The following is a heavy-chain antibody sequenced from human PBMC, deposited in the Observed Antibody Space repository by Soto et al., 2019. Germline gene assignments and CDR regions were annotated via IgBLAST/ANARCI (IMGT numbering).Heavy chain of an antibody. CDR2: ISSSSSYT. CDR3: ARDEVRQKSAFDL. Sequence: PGGSLRLSCAASGFTFSDYYMSWIRQAPGKGLEWVSYISSSSSYTNYADSVKGRFTISRDNAKNSLYLEMSSLRAEDTAVYYCARDEVRQKSAFDLSGQGTIDT. V-gene: IGHV3-11*05. D-gene: IGHD6-25*01. CDR1: GFTFSDYY. J-gene: IGHJ3*01.